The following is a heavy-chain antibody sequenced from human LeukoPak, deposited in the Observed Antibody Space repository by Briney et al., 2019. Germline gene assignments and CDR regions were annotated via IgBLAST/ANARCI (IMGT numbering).Heavy chain of an antibody. Sequence: SETLSLTCTVSGGSINSGSYYWAWIRQPAGKGLEWIGHIYTSGSTNYNPSLKSRVTISVDRSNNQVSLMLTSVTAADTAVYYCARETSYYYDNSGYYFDYWGQGTLVTVSS. CDR3: ARETSYYYDNSGYYFDY. D-gene: IGHD3-22*01. V-gene: IGHV4-61*09. J-gene: IGHJ4*02. CDR1: GGSINSGSYY. CDR2: IYTSGST.